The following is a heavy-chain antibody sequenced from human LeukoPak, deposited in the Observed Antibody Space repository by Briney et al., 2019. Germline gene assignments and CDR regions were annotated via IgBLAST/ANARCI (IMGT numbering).Heavy chain of an antibody. J-gene: IGHJ4*02. V-gene: IGHV3-15*04. Sequence: GGSLRLSCAASGFTFTDAWMTWVRQAPGKGLEWVGRIETKTDGETTDYAAPVKGRFTISRDDSENTLYLQMNSLKTEDTAVYYCTSQYNWKDAVDFWGQGTLVTVSS. CDR2: IETKTDGETT. CDR3: TSQYNWKDAVDF. D-gene: IGHD1-1*01. CDR1: GFTFTDAW.